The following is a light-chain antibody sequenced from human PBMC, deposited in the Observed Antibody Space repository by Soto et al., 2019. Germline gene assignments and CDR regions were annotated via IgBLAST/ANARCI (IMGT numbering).Light chain of an antibody. CDR1: SSDVGSYNR. CDR2: EVS. V-gene: IGLV2-18*02. J-gene: IGLJ1*01. Sequence: QSALTQPPSVSGSPGQSVTISCTGTSSDVGSYNRVSWYQQPPGTAPKLMIYEVSNRPSVVPDRFSGSKSGNTASLTISGLQAEDEADYYCSSYTSSSTNVFGTVTKVTFL. CDR3: SSYTSSSTNV.